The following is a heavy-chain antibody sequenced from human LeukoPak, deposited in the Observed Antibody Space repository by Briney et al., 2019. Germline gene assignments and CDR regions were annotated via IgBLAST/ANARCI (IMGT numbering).Heavy chain of an antibody. CDR1: GFSFRDFC. Sequence: GGSLRLSCAASGFSFRDFCMSWVRQAPGKGLEWVANIKQDGSNKYYVDSVKGRFTISRDNAKNSLYLQMNSLRAEDTALYYCERGGHDETTSYNWGQGTLVTVSS. J-gene: IGHJ4*02. D-gene: IGHD1-7*01. CDR2: IKQDGSNK. V-gene: IGHV3-7*01. CDR3: ERGGHDETTSYN.